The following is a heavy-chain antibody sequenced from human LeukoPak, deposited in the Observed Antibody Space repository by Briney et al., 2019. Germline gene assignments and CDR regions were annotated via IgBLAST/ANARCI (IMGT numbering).Heavy chain of an antibody. J-gene: IGHJ4*02. CDR3: ARALFTWELRGPIDY. D-gene: IGHD1-26*01. V-gene: IGHV3-21*04. CDR2: ISSSSSYI. CDR1: GFTFSSYS. Sequence: KPGGSLRLSCAASGFTFSSYSMNWVRQAPGKGLEWVSSISSSSSYIYYADSVKGRFTISRDNAKNSLYLQMNSLRAEDTALYYCARALFTWELRGPIDYWGQGTLVTVSS.